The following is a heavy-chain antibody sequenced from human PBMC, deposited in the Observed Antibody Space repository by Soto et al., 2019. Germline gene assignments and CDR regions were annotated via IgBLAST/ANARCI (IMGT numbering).Heavy chain of an antibody. CDR1: GYTFTSHA. CDR3: AREGGNGIAAAGTLYNWFDP. V-gene: IGHV1-69*13. J-gene: IGHJ5*02. D-gene: IGHD6-13*01. Sequence: SVKVSCKASGYTFTSHAINWVRQATGQGLEWKGWMNPIIGKTNYAQKFQGRVTITADESTSTAYMELSSLRSEDTAVYYCAREGGNGIAAAGTLYNWFDPWGQGTLVTVSS. CDR2: MNPIIGKT.